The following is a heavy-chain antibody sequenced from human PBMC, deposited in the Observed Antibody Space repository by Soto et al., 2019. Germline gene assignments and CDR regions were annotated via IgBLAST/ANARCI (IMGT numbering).Heavy chain of an antibody. CDR2: ISYDGSNK. D-gene: IGHD3-22*01. CDR3: AKSDNYDTSGLFDY. V-gene: IGHV3-30*18. CDR1: GFTFSSYG. Sequence: GGSLRLSCAASGFTFSSYGMYWVRQAPGKGLEWVALISYDGSNKYYADSVKGRFTISRDNSKNTVYPQMNSLRAEDTAVHYCAKSDNYDTSGLFDYWGQGTLVTVSS. J-gene: IGHJ4*02.